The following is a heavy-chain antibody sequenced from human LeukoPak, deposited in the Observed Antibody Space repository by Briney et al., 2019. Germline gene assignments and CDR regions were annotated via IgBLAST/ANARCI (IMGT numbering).Heavy chain of an antibody. V-gene: IGHV4-30-4*08. CDR3: ASSLEDTAMPGGFDP. Sequence: PSETLSLTCTVSGGSISSGGYYWSWIRQPPGKGLEWIGYIYYSGSTYYNPSLKSRVTISVDTSKNQFSLTLSSVTAAHTAVYYCASSLEDTAMPGGFDPWGQGTLVTVSS. CDR1: GGSISSGGYY. D-gene: IGHD5-18*01. CDR2: IYYSGST. J-gene: IGHJ5*02.